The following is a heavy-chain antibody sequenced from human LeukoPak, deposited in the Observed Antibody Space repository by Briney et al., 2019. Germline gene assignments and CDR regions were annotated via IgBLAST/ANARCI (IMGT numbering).Heavy chain of an antibody. CDR3: ARHGGSGSYFDHQRAFDI. CDR2: MHYSGNN. Sequence: SETLSLTCIVSGGSIGDYYWSWIRQPPGRGLEWIAYMHYSGNNNYSPSLKSRATVSIDTSKNQFSLRVDSVTAADTAVYYCARHGGSGSYFDHQRAFDIWGQGTVVTVSS. J-gene: IGHJ3*02. D-gene: IGHD3-10*01. CDR1: GGSIGDYY. V-gene: IGHV4-59*08.